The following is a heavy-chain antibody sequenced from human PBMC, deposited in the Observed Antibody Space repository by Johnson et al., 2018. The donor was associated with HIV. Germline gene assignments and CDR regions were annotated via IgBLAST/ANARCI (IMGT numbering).Heavy chain of an antibody. CDR1: GFTFSSYW. Sequence: VQLVESGGGLVQPGGSLRLSFAASGFTFSSYWMHWVRQGPGKGLVWVSRINGDGSGITYADSVKGRFTISRDNAKNTLYLQMNSLRAEDTAVYYCAREYSSLSQGAFDIWGQGTMVTVSS. V-gene: IGHV3-74*02. D-gene: IGHD6-6*01. CDR2: INGDGSGI. CDR3: AREYSSLSQGAFDI. J-gene: IGHJ3*02.